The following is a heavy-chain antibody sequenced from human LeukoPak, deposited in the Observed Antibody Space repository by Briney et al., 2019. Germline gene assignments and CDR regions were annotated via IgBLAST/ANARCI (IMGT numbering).Heavy chain of an antibody. V-gene: IGHV4-59*01. J-gene: IGHJ6*03. CDR2: IYYSGST. D-gene: IGHD3-9*01. CDR3: ARGALRYSDWLKKDYYYMDV. CDR1: GGSINTYY. Sequence: PSETLSLTCTVSGGSINTYYWSWIRQPPGKGLEWIGYIYYSGSTNYNPSLKSRVTLSMDTSKNQFSLRLSSVTAADTAVYYRARGALRYSDWLKKDYYYMDVWGKGTTVTISS.